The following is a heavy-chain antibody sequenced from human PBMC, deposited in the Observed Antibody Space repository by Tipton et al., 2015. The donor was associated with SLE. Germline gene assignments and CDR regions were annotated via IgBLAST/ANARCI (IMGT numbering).Heavy chain of an antibody. CDR1: GFSFHDYV. CDR3: AGDDYASGIT. J-gene: IGHJ5*02. D-gene: IGHD3-10*01. V-gene: IGHV3-9*01. CDR2: INWNSGSK. Sequence: SLRLSCAASGFSFHDYVMHWVRQVPGKGLEWVAGINWNSGSKGYADSVKGRFTISRDNAKNSLYLQMNSLRVEDTAVYFCAGDDYASGITWGQGTLVTVSS.